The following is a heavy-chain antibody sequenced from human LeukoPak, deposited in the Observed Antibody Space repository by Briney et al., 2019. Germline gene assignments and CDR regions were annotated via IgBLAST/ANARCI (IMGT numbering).Heavy chain of an antibody. CDR1: GGSISSGGYY. CDR3: AREDVLDRRNIDY. D-gene: IGHD1-14*01. J-gene: IGHJ4*02. V-gene: IGHV4-31*03. Sequence: SQTLSLTCTVSGGSISSGGYYWSWIRQHPGKGLEWIGYIYYSGSTYYNPSLKSRVTISVDTSKNQFSLKLSSVTAADTAMYYCAREDVLDRRNIDYWGQGTLVTVSS. CDR2: IYYSGST.